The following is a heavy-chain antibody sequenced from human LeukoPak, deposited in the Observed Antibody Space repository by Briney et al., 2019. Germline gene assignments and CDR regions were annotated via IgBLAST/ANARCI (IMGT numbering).Heavy chain of an antibody. Sequence: GGSLRLSCAASGFTFSTYSMNWVRQAPGKGLVWVSRINSDGSSTSYADSVKGRFTISRDNAKNTLYLQMNSLRAEDTAVYYCARQERSGGSCEYYYYYYYMDVWGKGTTVTVSS. CDR3: ARQERSGGSCEYYYYYYYMDV. CDR1: GFTFSTYS. D-gene: IGHD2-15*01. J-gene: IGHJ6*03. V-gene: IGHV3-74*01. CDR2: INSDGSST.